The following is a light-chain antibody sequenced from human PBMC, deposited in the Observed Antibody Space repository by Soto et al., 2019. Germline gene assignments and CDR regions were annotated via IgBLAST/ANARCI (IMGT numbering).Light chain of an antibody. CDR1: QSVSSH. J-gene: IGKJ2*01. CDR3: QQRSNWPPGYT. V-gene: IGKV3-11*01. Sequence: ELVLTQSPATLSLSPGERATLSCRASQSVSSHLAWYQQKPGQAPRLLMYDTFNRATGIPARFNGSGSGTDFTLTISSLEPQDFAVYYCQQRSNWPPGYTFGLGTKLEIK. CDR2: DTF.